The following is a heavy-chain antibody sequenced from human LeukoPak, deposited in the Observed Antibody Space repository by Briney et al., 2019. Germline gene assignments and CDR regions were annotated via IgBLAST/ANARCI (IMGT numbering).Heavy chain of an antibody. Sequence: QPGGSLRLSCAASGFTFSSYGMHWVRQAPGKGLEWVAFIRYDGSNKYYADSVKGRFTISRDNSENTLYLQMNSLRAEDTAVYYCARHLFTMIVPWNAFDIWGQGTMVTVSS. CDR3: ARHLFTMIVPWNAFDI. D-gene: IGHD3-22*01. CDR2: IRYDGSNK. CDR1: GFTFSSYG. J-gene: IGHJ3*02. V-gene: IGHV3-30*02.